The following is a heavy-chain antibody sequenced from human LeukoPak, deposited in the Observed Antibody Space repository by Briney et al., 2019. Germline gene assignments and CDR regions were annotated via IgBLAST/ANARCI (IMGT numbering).Heavy chain of an antibody. CDR3: ASALYCSGGSCNDY. Sequence: PSETLSLTCTVSGGSVSSGSYYWSWIRQPPGKGLEWIGYIYYSGSTNYNPSLKSRVTISVDTSKNQFSLKLSSVTAADTAVYYCASALYCSGGSCNDYWGQGTLVTVSS. CDR1: GGSVSSGSYY. V-gene: IGHV4-61*01. CDR2: IYYSGST. J-gene: IGHJ4*02. D-gene: IGHD2-15*01.